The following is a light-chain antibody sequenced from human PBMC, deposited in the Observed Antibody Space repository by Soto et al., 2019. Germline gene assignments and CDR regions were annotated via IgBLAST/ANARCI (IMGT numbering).Light chain of an antibody. Sequence: DIVMTQSPDSLAVSLGEGATINCKSSQSVFYSSNNKNYLAWYQQKPGQPPKLLIYWASIRESGVPDRFSGSGSGTDFTLTISSLQAEDVAVYYCQQYYSTWTFGQGTKVEIK. V-gene: IGKV4-1*01. CDR3: QQYYSTWT. J-gene: IGKJ1*01. CDR2: WAS. CDR1: QSVFYSSNNKNY.